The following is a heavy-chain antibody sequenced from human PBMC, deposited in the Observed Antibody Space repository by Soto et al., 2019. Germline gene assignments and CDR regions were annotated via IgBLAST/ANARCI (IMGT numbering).Heavy chain of an antibody. CDR1: GFNFSRFW. Sequence: PGGSLRLSCTASGFNFSRFWTHWVRQVPGRGLVWVSHINSDGSRTSYADSVKGRFTISRDNAKNTLYLQMNSLRAEDTAVYYCARDFITIFGVALNWFDPWGQGTLVTVSS. J-gene: IGHJ5*02. CDR3: ARDFITIFGVALNWFDP. CDR2: INSDGSRT. D-gene: IGHD3-3*01. V-gene: IGHV3-74*01.